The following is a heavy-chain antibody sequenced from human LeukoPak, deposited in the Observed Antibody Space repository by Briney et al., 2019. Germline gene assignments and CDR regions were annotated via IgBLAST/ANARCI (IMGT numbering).Heavy chain of an antibody. CDR1: GFTFSSYA. D-gene: IGHD3-10*01. CDR3: AKVPWFGELSPHNYFMDV. Sequence: GGSLRLSCAASGFTFSSYAMSWVRQAPGKGLEWVSAISGSGGSTYYADSVKGRFTISRDNSKNTLYLQMNSLRAEDTAVYYCAKVPWFGELSPHNYFMDVWGKGTTVTISS. J-gene: IGHJ6*03. CDR2: ISGSGGST. V-gene: IGHV3-23*01.